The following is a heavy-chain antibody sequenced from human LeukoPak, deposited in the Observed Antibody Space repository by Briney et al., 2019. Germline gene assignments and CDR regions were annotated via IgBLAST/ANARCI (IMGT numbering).Heavy chain of an antibody. J-gene: IGHJ4*02. CDR2: IYHSGST. CDR1: GYSISSGYY. D-gene: IGHD6-19*01. Sequence: KSSETLSLTCAVSGYSISSGYYWGWLRPPPGKGLEWIGSIYHSGSTYYNPSLKSRVTISVDTSKNQFSLKLSSVTAADTAVYYCARVTGRAVAVRSIIYFDYWGQGTLVTVSS. V-gene: IGHV4-38-2*01. CDR3: ARVTGRAVAVRSIIYFDY.